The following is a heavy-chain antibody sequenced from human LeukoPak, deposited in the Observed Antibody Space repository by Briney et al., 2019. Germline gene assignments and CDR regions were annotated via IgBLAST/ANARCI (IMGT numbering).Heavy chain of an antibody. D-gene: IGHD2-15*01. CDR1: GGSISSYY. V-gene: IGHV4-59*13. Sequence: SETLSLTCTVSGGSISSYYWSWIRQPPGKGLEWIGYIYYSGSTNYNPSLKSRVTISVDTSKNQFSLKLSSVTAADTAVYYCARDFVADPGYYYYYGMDVWGQGTTVTVSS. CDR3: ARDFVADPGYYYYYGMDV. J-gene: IGHJ6*02. CDR2: IYYSGST.